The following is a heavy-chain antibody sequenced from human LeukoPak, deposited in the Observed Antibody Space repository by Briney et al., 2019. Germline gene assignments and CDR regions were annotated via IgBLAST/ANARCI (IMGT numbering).Heavy chain of an antibody. D-gene: IGHD3-9*01. J-gene: IGHJ4*02. CDR3: ATDISTHYFGS. V-gene: IGHV3-33*01. Sequence: GRSLRLSCAASGISFRSYGMHWVRQAPGKGLEWVTFIWYDASNKYYAESVKGRFTISRDNSRNTVFLQMNSLRAEDTTIYYCATDISTHYFGSWGQGTLVTVSS. CDR2: IWYDASNK. CDR1: GISFRSYG.